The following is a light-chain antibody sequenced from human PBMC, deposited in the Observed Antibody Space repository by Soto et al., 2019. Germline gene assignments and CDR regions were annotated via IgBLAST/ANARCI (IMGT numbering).Light chain of an antibody. CDR2: GAS. CDR1: QSVASA. Sequence: EIVMTQSPATLSVSPGERAALSCRANQSVASALAWYQQKPGQTPRLLIHGASSRATDIPARFSGSGSGTEFTLTISSLQSEDFAVYYCQQYQYWPWTFGQGTKVEIK. V-gene: IGKV3-15*01. J-gene: IGKJ1*01. CDR3: QQYQYWPWT.